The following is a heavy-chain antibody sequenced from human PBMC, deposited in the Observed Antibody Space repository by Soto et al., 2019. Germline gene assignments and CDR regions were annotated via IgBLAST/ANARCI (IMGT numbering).Heavy chain of an antibody. V-gene: IGHV4-59*08. Sequence: SETLSLTCTVSGGSISSYYWSWIRQPPGKGLEWIGYIYYSGSTNYNPSLKSRVTISVETSKNQFSLKLSSVTAADTAVYYCARLISTVTSFFDYWGQGTLVTVSS. CDR3: ARLISTVTSFFDY. CDR1: GGSISSYY. CDR2: IYYSGST. J-gene: IGHJ4*02. D-gene: IGHD4-17*01.